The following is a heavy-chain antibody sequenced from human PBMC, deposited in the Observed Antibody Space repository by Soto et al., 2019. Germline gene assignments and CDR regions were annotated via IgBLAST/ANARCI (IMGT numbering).Heavy chain of an antibody. D-gene: IGHD3-10*01. Sequence: EVQLVESGGGLVQPGGSLRLSCAASGFTFSSYWMHWVRQAPGKGLVWVSRINSDGSSTSYADSVKGRFTISRGNAKNTLYLQMNSLRAEDTAVYYCAGPQMVRGVIIPWYFDLWGRGTLVTVSS. CDR3: AGPQMVRGVIIPWYFDL. CDR2: INSDGSST. V-gene: IGHV3-74*01. CDR1: GFTFSSYW. J-gene: IGHJ2*01.